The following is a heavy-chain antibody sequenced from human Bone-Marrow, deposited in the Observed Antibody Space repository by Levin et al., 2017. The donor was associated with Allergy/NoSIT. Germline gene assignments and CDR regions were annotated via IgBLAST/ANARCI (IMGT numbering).Heavy chain of an antibody. J-gene: IGHJ3*02. CDR3: AHRLITGSPWDYGVFDT. V-gene: IGHV2-5*02. Sequence: SGPTLVKPTQTLTLTCTFSGFSLSTGGVGVGWIHQPPGKALEWLALIYWDDDKRYSPSLRSRLTVTKDTSKNQVVLTMVNLDPVDTATYYCAHRLITGSPWDYGVFDTWGQGTLVTVSS. CDR1: GFSLSTGGVG. D-gene: IGHD3-16*01. CDR2: IYWDDDK.